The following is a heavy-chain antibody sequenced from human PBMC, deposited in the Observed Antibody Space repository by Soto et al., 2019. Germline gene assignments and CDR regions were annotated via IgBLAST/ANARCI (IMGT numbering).Heavy chain of an antibody. J-gene: IGHJ6*02. D-gene: IGHD6-19*01. CDR3: EQCLLGVNYYYGMDV. CDR1: GGTVSSYA. V-gene: IGHV1-69*12. Sequence: QVQLVQSGAEVKKPGSSVKVSCKASGGTVSSYAINWVRQAPGQGLEWMGGIIPIFGTADYAQKFQGRVTITADQSTSTAYMELSSLRSEDTAMYYCEQCLLGVNYYYGMDVWGQGTTVTVSS. CDR2: IIPIFGTA.